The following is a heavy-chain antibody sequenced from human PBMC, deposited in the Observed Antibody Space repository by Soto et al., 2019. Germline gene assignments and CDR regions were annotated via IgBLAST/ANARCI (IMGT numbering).Heavy chain of an antibody. V-gene: IGHV1-69*06. Sequence: SVKVSCKSSGGTFSSYSISWVRQAPGQGLECMGWIIPIFGTANYAQKFQGRVTITADKSTSTAYMELSSLRSEDTAVYYCARAIFPYDYVWGSYRYDFGFDPWGQGTLVTVSS. D-gene: IGHD3-16*02. CDR1: GGTFSSYS. J-gene: IGHJ5*02. CDR3: ARAIFPYDYVWGSYRYDFGFDP. CDR2: IIPIFGTA.